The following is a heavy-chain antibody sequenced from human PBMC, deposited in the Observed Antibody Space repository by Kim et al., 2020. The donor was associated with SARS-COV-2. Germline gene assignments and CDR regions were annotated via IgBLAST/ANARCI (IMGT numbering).Heavy chain of an antibody. D-gene: IGHD2-15*01. CDR1: GFTFSNAW. Sequence: GGSLRLSCAASGFTFSNAWMSWVRQAPGKGLEWVGRIKSKTDGGTTDYAAPVKGRFTISRDDSKNTLYPQMNSLKTEDTAVYYCTTEYCSGGSCYSGWSYYYGMDVGGQGTTVTVSS. V-gene: IGHV3-15*01. CDR2: IKSKTDGGTT. J-gene: IGHJ6*02. CDR3: TTEYCSGGSCYSGWSYYYGMDV.